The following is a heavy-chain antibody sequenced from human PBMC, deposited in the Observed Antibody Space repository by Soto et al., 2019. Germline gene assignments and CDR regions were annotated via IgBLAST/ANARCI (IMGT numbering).Heavy chain of an antibody. V-gene: IGHV2-70*04. CDR3: ARMFHCSGGTCPFDY. CDR1: GFSLTTSGML. D-gene: IGHD2-15*01. Sequence: SGPTLVNPTQTLTLTCTFSGFSLTTSGMLVSWIRQPPGKALEWLARIDWDDDKFYKTSLKTRLTISKDSSKNQVVLTMTNMDPVDTATYYCARMFHCSGGTCPFDYWGQGALVTVS. J-gene: IGHJ4*02. CDR2: IDWDDDK.